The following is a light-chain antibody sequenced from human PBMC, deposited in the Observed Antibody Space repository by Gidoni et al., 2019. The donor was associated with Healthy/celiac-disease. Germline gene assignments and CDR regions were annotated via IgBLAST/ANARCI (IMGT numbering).Light chain of an antibody. CDR3: QQYNSYLYT. V-gene: IGKV1-5*01. CDR2: DAS. CDR1: QSISSW. J-gene: IGKJ2*01. Sequence: DIQMTQSPSTLSASVGDRVTITCRASQSISSWLAWYQPKPGKAPKLLIYDASSLESGVPSRFSGSGSGTDFTLTISSLQPDDFATYYCQQYNSYLYTFXQXTKLEIK.